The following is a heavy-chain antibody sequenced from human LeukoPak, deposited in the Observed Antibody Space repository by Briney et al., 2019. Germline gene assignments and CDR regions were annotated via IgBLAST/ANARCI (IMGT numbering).Heavy chain of an antibody. J-gene: IGHJ4*02. D-gene: IGHD2-21*02. CDR2: ISSSGSTI. CDR1: GFTFSDYY. V-gene: IGHV3-11*01. Sequence: GGSLRLSCAASGFTFSDYYMSWIRQAPGKGLEWVSYISSSGSTIYYADSVKDRFTISRDNAKNSLYLQMNSLRAEDTAVYYCARAYCGGDCYSLGLYYWGQGTLVTVSS. CDR3: ARAYCGGDCYSLGLYY.